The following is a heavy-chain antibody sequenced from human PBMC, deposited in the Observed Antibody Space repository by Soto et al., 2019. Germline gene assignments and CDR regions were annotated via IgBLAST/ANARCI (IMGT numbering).Heavy chain of an antibody. Sequence: SETLSITCAVSGGSISISDWWSWVRQPPGKGLEWIGGIFHSGDTNYNPSLKSRVTISVDRSNNHFSLKLTSVTAADTAMYYCARGAATMAPKNWFDPWGQGVLVTVSS. CDR1: GGSISISDW. CDR2: IFHSGDT. D-gene: IGHD3-10*01. V-gene: IGHV4-4*02. CDR3: ARGAATMAPKNWFDP. J-gene: IGHJ5*02.